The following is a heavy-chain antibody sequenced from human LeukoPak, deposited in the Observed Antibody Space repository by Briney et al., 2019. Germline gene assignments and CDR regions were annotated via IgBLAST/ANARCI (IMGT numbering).Heavy chain of an antibody. Sequence: GGSLRLSCAASGFTFSSYGMHWVRQAPGKGLEWVAFIRYDGSNKYYADSVKGRFTISRDNSKNTLYLQMNSLRAEDTAVYYCAKVPNSIVVVPGWFDPWGQGTLVTVSS. CDR1: GFTFSSYG. CDR2: IRYDGSNK. J-gene: IGHJ5*02. CDR3: AKVPNSIVVVPGWFDP. D-gene: IGHD2-2*01. V-gene: IGHV3-30*02.